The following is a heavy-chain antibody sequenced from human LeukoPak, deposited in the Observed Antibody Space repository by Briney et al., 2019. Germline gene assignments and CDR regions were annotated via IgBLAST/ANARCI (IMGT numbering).Heavy chain of an antibody. J-gene: IGHJ5*02. CDR3: ARARRITMIVVANWFDP. V-gene: IGHV4-34*01. D-gene: IGHD3-22*01. CDR2: INHSGST. Sequence: SETLSLTCAVYGGSFSGYYWSWIRQPPGKGLEWIGEINHSGSTNYNPSLKSRVTIPVDTPKNQFSLMLSSVTAADTAVYYCARARRITMIVVANWFDPWGQGTLVTVSS. CDR1: GGSFSGYY.